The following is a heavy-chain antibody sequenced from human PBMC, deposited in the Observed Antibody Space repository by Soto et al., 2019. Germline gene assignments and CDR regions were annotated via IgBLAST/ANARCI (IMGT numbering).Heavy chain of an antibody. CDR1: GFTFSDYY. J-gene: IGHJ4*02. V-gene: IGHV3-72*01. CDR2: IRNKANNYAT. CDR3: TREKRYYNNLTSFYFDN. Sequence: EVQLVQSGGGLVQPGGSLRLSCAASGFTFSDYYMDWVRRAPGKGLEWVGRIRNKANNYATEYAASLKGRVTSSRDDSENSLYLQMNSLETEDTAVYWCTREKRYYNNLTSFYFDNWGQGTLVTVSS. D-gene: IGHD3-10*01.